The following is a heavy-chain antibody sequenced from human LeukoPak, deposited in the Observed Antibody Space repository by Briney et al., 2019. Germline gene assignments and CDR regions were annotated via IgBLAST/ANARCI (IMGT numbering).Heavy chain of an antibody. V-gene: IGHV3-23*01. CDR2: ISANGAGT. CDR3: AKHLSSGDYFDY. Sequence: GGSLRLSCAASGFTFSSYALSWVRQAPGKGLEWVSAISANGAGTYYADSVKGRFTISRDNSKNTLYLQMNSLRVEDTAVYYCAKHLSSGDYFDYWGQGTRVTVSS. CDR1: GFTFSSYA. D-gene: IGHD3-10*01. J-gene: IGHJ4*02.